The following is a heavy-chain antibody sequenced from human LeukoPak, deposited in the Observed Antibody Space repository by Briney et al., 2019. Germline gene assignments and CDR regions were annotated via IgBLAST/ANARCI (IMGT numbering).Heavy chain of an antibody. V-gene: IGHV3-74*01. J-gene: IGHJ4*02. CDR1: GFTFSSYW. D-gene: IGHD3-22*01. CDR3: ARDTYYYDSSGYSY. Sequence: GGSLRLSCAASGFTFSSYWMHWVRQAPGKGLVWVSCINSDGSSTSYADSVKGRFTISRDNAKNTLYLQMNSLRAEDTAVYYCARDTYYYDSSGYSYWGQGTLVTVSS. CDR2: INSDGSST.